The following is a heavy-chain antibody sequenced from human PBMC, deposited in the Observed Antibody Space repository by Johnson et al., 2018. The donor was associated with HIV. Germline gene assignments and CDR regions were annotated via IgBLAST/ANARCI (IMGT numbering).Heavy chain of an antibody. CDR1: GLNVSGHY. D-gene: IGHD4-17*01. J-gene: IGHJ3*02. CDR3: QKHNFGNYVSRAFDI. V-gene: IGHV3-66*02. Sequence: MLLVESGGGLAQPGGSLRLSCAASGLNVSGHYMSWVRQSPGKGLEWVSVIYSGGLTYYAQSVKGRFTISRDNSKNTLYLQMNSLRGDDTAIYYCQKHNFGNYVSRAFDIWGQGTMVTVSS. CDR2: IYSGGLT.